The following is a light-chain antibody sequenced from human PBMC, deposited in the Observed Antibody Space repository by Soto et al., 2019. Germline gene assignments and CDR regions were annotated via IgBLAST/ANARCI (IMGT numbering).Light chain of an antibody. J-gene: IGKJ1*01. CDR2: WAS. V-gene: IGKV4-1*01. Sequence: DIVMTQSPDSLAVSLGERATINCKSSQSVLYSSNNKNYLAWYQQKPGQPPKLLIYWASTRESGVPDRFSGRGSGTDFTLTISSLQAEDVAVYYCQQYYSTPWTFGQGTKVESK. CDR3: QQYYSTPWT. CDR1: QSVLYSSNNKNY.